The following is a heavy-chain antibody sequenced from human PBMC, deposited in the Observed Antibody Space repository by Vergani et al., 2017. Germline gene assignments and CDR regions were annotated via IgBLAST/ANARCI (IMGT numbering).Heavy chain of an antibody. CDR3: SKDRRGGKTTVTDY. CDR1: GFTFSSYG. D-gene: IGHD4-17*01. CDR2: ISYDGSNK. Sequence: QVQLVESGGGVVQPGRSLRLSCAASGFTFSSYGMHWVRQAPGKGLEWVAVISYDGSNKYYADSVKGRFTISRDNSKNTLYLQMNSLRAEDTAVYYWSKDRRGGKTTVTDYWGQGTLVTVSS. V-gene: IGHV3-30*18. J-gene: IGHJ4*02.